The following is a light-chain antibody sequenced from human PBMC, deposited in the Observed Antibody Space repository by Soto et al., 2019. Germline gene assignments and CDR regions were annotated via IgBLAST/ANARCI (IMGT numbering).Light chain of an antibody. CDR3: SSYTSSSTLYV. V-gene: IGLV2-14*01. CDR2: DVS. Sequence: PPPPAGAPGQSVTLSPPRNRRDVGGYNYVSWYQQHPGKAPKLMIYDVSNRPSGVSNRFSGSKSGNTASLTISGLQAEDEADYYCSSYTSSSTLYVFGTGTKVTVL. CDR1: RRDVGGYNY. J-gene: IGLJ1*01.